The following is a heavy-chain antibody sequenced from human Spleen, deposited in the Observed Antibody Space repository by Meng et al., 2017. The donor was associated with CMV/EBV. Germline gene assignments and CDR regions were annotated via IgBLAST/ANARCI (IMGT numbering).Heavy chain of an antibody. CDR1: GGSISSSSYY. CDR3: ARVSGSGSYQIDY. D-gene: IGHD1-26*01. Sequence: SETLSLTCTVSGGSISSSSYYWGWIRQPPGKGLEWIGSIYYSGSTYYNPSLKSRVTISVDTSKNQFSLKLSSVTAADTAVYYCARVSGSGSYQIDYWGQGTTVTVSS. J-gene: IGHJ4*02. V-gene: IGHV4-39*01. CDR2: IYYSGST.